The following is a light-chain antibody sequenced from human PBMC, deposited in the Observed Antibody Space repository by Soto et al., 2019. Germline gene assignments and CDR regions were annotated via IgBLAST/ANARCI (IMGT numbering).Light chain of an antibody. CDR1: SRDVGGSNY. J-gene: IGLJ1*01. CDR2: EVN. Sequence: QSALIQPASVSGSPGQSITISCTGTSRDVGGSNYVSWYQHHPHRAPKLLIYEVNYRPSGVSSRFSGSKSGNTASLTISGLQVEDEADYYCSSYTSSNTLEVFGVGTKVTVL. CDR3: SSYTSSNTLEV. V-gene: IGLV2-14*01.